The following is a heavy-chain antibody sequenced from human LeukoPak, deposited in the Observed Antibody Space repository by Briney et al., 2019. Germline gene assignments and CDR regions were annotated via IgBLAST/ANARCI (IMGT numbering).Heavy chain of an antibody. Sequence: PGGSLRLSCAASGFTFSSYEMNWVRQAPGKGLEWVSYISSNASTMYYADSVKGRFTISRDNAKNSLYLQMNSLRAEDTAVYYCARDPLSSAPWGQGTLVTVSS. D-gene: IGHD3-10*01. CDR1: GFTFSSYE. CDR2: ISSNASTM. CDR3: ARDPLSSAP. V-gene: IGHV3-48*03. J-gene: IGHJ5*02.